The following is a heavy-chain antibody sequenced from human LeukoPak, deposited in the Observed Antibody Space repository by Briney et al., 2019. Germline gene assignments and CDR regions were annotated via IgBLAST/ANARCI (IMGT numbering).Heavy chain of an antibody. D-gene: IGHD1-1*01. CDR2: IAPDGAYT. CDR3: ARDSDTTGNHWFFDV. J-gene: IGHJ2*01. V-gene: IGHV3-30*12. CDR1: GFTFNYYG. Sequence: GGSLRLSCEASGFTFNYYGMQWVRQAPGKGLQWVAAIAPDGAYTYYADSMKGRFAISRDNSKNTLYRQIYSLTVVDTAVYYCARDSDTTGNHWFFDVWGRGTLVTVSS.